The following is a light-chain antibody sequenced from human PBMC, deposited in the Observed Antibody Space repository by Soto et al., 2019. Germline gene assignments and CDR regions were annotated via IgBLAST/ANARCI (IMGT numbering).Light chain of an antibody. CDR1: SSDVGGYNY. J-gene: IGLJ1*01. CDR2: EVS. V-gene: IGLV2-14*01. Sequence: QSVLTQPASVSGSPGQSITISCTGTSSDVGGYNYVSWYQQHPGKAPKLMIFEVSNRPSGVSHRFSGSKSGNTASLTISGLQSEDEADYYCTPYTSSSTYVFGTGTKLTVL. CDR3: TPYTSSSTYV.